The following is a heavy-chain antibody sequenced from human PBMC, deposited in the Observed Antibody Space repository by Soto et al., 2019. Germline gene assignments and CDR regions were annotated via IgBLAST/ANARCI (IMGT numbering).Heavy chain of an antibody. CDR2: ISGSGGST. CDR3: ARRGSGSYYDY. D-gene: IGHD1-26*01. V-gene: IGHV3-23*01. J-gene: IGHJ4*02. CDR1: GFTFSSYA. Sequence: EVQLLESGGGLVQPGGSLRLSCAASGFTFSSYAMRWVRQAPVKGLEWVSAISGSGGSTYYADSVKGRFTISRDNSKNTLYLQRNSLRAEDTAGYYCARRGSGSYYDYWGQVTLVTVSS.